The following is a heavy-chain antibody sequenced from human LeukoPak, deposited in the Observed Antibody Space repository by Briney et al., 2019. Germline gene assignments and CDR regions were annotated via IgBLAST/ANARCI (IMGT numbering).Heavy chain of an antibody. CDR2: ICWSSAET. D-gene: IGHD3-9*01. J-gene: IGHJ5*01. Sequence: GGSLRLSCTASEFTFNTYAMPWVRQAPGKGLEWVSGICWSSAETDYADSVNGRFIISRDNANNSLYLQMNSLRPEDTAFYYCVKDNVDWLSNWFASWGQGTLVTVSS. V-gene: IGHV3-9*01. CDR3: VKDNVDWLSNWFAS. CDR1: EFTFNTYA.